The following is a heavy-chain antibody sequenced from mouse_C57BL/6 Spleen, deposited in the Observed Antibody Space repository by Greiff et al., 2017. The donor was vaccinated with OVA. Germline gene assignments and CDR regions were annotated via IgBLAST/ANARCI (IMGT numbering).Heavy chain of an antibody. V-gene: IGHV1-26*01. D-gene: IGHD1-1*01. J-gene: IGHJ1*03. Sequence: EVQRVESGPELVKPGASVKISCKASGYTFTDYYMNWVKQSHGKSLEWIGDINPNNGGTSYNQKFKGKATLTVDKSSSTAYMELRSLTSEDSAVYYCARSIITTVVAPYWYFDVWGTGTTVTVSS. CDR2: INPNNGGT. CDR3: ARSIITTVVAPYWYFDV. CDR1: GYTFTDYY.